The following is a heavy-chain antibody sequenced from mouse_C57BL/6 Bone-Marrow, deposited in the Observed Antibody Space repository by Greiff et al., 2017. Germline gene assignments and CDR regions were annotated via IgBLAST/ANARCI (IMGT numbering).Heavy chain of an antibody. V-gene: IGHV1-5*01. CDR2: IYPGNSDT. CDR3: ARDYDGRFYFAY. Sequence: VQLQQSGTVLARPGASVKMSCTTSGYTFTSYWMHWVQQRPGQGLEWIGAIYPGNSDTSYDQKFKGKAKLTAVTSASTAYMKLNSLTIEDCAVYYCARDYDGRFYFAYWGQGTLVTVSA. D-gene: IGHD2-4*01. J-gene: IGHJ3*01. CDR1: GYTFTSYW.